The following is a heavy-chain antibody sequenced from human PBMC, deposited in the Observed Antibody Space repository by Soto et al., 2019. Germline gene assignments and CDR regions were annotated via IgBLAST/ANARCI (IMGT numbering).Heavy chain of an antibody. Sequence: GSLRLSCAASGFTFSNYAMSWVRQAPGKGLEWVSAISYGGGTTYYADSVKGRFTISRDNSKNTLYLQMNSLRAEDTAVYYCAKNPGYYYDSTGYHFDYWGQGTLVTVSS. CDR3: AKNPGYYYDSTGYHFDY. V-gene: IGHV3-23*01. CDR2: ISYGGGTT. CDR1: GFTFSNYA. D-gene: IGHD3-22*01. J-gene: IGHJ4*02.